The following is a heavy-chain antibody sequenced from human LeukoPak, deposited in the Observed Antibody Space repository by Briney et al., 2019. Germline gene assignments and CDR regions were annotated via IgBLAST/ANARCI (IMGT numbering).Heavy chain of an antibody. J-gene: IGHJ5*02. CDR3: ARYITMVRGVGNWFDP. V-gene: IGHV4-4*08. Sequence: PSETLSLTCTVSGGSISSYYWSWIRQPPGKGLEWIGRIYTSGSTNYNPSLKSRVTISVDTSKNQFSLKLSSVTAADTAVYYCARYITMVRGVGNWFDPWGQGTLVTVSS. CDR2: IYTSGST. CDR1: GGSISSYY. D-gene: IGHD3-10*01.